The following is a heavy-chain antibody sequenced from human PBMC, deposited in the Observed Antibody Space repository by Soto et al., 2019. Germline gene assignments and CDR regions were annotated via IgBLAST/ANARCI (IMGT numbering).Heavy chain of an antibody. D-gene: IGHD1-26*01. CDR3: ATQEVGGSYVYTFDP. Sequence: ETLSLTCTVSGGSISSSTYYWGWMRQPPGKGLEWIASFFIGGNTYYNPSLKSRVTISVDTSKNQFSLKLSSVTAAYTSVYYCATQEVGGSYVYTFDPWGQGTLVTVSS. V-gene: IGHV4-39*01. CDR2: FFIGGNT. J-gene: IGHJ5*02. CDR1: GGSISSSTYY.